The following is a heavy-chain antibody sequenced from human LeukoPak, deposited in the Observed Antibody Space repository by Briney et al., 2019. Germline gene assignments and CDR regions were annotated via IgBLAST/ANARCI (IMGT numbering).Heavy chain of an antibody. D-gene: IGHD2-2*01. Sequence: SGGSLRLSCVASGFACSDYYMAWIRQAPGNGPEWWADINRNEDAINYADSVKGRFTISRTNANTSLFLQMDSLRAEDTAIYYCARAVYSSSGFDSWGQGALVTVSS. CDR3: ARAVYSSSGFDS. J-gene: IGHJ4*02. CDR1: GFACSDYY. CDR2: INRNEDAI. V-gene: IGHV3-11*01.